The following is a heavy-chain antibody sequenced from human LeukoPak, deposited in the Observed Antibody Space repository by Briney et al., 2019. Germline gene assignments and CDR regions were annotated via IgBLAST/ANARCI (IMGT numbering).Heavy chain of an antibody. J-gene: IGHJ4*02. CDR1: GFTFSSHW. CDR2: ISYDGSNK. CDR3: AKEYCSNSVCHSLDY. V-gene: IGHV3-30*18. D-gene: IGHD2-8*01. Sequence: GGSLRLSCVASGFTFSSHWMSWVRQAPGKGLEWVAVISYDGSNKYYADSVKGRFTFSRDNSKNTLYLQMNSLRAEDTAVYYCAKEYCSNSVCHSLDYWGQGTLVTVSS.